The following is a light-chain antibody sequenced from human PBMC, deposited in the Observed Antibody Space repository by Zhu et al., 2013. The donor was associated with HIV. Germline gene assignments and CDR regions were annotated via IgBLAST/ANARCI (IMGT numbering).Light chain of an antibody. CDR3: QQSYSSPWT. CDR1: QNIGKW. CDR2: ETS. J-gene: IGKJ1*01. V-gene: IGKV1-5*03. Sequence: DIQMTQSPPTLSASIGDRVTITCRASQNIGKWLAWYRQKPGKSPDLVIYETSKLESGVPSRFSGSGYGTEFSLTISGLQPEDFATYFCQQSYSSPWTFGQGTQVEMK.